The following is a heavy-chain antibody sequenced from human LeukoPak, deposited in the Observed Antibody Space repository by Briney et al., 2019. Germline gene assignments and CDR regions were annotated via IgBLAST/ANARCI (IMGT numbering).Heavy chain of an antibody. CDR2: ISIYNGNT. CDR1: GGTISSYG. D-gene: IGHD5-18*01. CDR3: ARVGYSHGQNFEN. Sequence: GASVKVSCKASGGTISSYGISWVRQAPGQGLEWMGWISIYNGNTDYAQKLQGRVTMTTDTSTNTAYMDLRSLRSDDTAVYYCARVGYSHGQNFENWGQGTLVTVSS. V-gene: IGHV1-18*01. J-gene: IGHJ4*02.